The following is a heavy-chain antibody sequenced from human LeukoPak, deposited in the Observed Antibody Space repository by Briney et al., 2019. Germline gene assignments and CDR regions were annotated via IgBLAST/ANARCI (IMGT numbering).Heavy chain of an antibody. CDR2: FDPNTGAT. D-gene: IGHD3-10*01. CDR3: MGYSVVRALTLFAFDI. V-gene: IGHV1-2*02. J-gene: IGHJ3*02. Sequence: EASVKVSCTASGDTLTGYYIHWVRQAPRQGLEWMGCFDPNTGATHYAQKFQGRATMTRDKSIDTDFLELRSLISDDTALYYCMGYSVVRALTLFAFDIWGQGTMVTVSS. CDR1: GDTLTGYY.